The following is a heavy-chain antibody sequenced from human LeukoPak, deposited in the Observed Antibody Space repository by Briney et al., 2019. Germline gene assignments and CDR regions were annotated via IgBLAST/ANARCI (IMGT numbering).Heavy chain of an antibody. D-gene: IGHD3-22*01. Sequence: GGSLRLSCAASGLTFSIHWMNWVRQAPGKGLECVANINQDGSDKYYVDSVKGRFAISRDNTKNSLYLQMNSLRAEDTAVYYCARGSPPRRNYDSSGYYSYYFDYWGQGTLVTVYS. CDR2: INQDGSDK. CDR1: GLTFSIHW. J-gene: IGHJ4*02. CDR3: ARGSPPRRNYDSSGYYSYYFDY. V-gene: IGHV3-7*01.